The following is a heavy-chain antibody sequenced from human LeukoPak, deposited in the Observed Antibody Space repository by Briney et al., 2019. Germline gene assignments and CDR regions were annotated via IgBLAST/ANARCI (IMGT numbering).Heavy chain of an antibody. CDR3: ATTTPETGIDYYMDV. CDR2: IYTRGST. J-gene: IGHJ6*03. CDR1: VASLAGYY. V-gene: IGHV4-4*07. D-gene: IGHD1-1*01. Sequence: SETLSLTCTASVASLAGYYWSWIRQPAGKGLEWIGRIYTRGSTIYNPSLKSRLTMSVDTSKNQLSLMLNSVTAADTAVYYCATTTPETGIDYYMDVWGTGTTVTVSS.